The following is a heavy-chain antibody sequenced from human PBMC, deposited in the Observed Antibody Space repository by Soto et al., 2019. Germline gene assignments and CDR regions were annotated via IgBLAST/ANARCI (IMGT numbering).Heavy chain of an antibody. CDR2: IIPIFGTA. Sequence: SVKVSCKASGGTFSSYAISWVRQAPGQGLEWMGGIIPIFGTANYAQKFQGRVTITADKSTSTAYMELSSLRSEDTAVYYCARDGRKTYYYDSSGYHRRYGMDVWG. CDR1: GGTFSSYA. J-gene: IGHJ6*02. CDR3: ARDGRKTYYYDSSGYHRRYGMDV. D-gene: IGHD3-22*01. V-gene: IGHV1-69*06.